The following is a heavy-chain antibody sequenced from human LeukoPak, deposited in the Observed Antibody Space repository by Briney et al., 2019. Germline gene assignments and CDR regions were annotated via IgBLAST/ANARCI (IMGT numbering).Heavy chain of an antibody. CDR3: ARHHDYGDYGCFDY. D-gene: IGHD4-17*01. CDR2: IYPGDSDT. V-gene: IGHV5-51*01. Sequence: GESLKICCKGSGYSFTSYWIGWVRQMPGQGLEWMGIIYPGDSDTRYSPSFQGQVTISADKSIRTAYLQWSSLKASDTAIYYCARHHDYGDYGCFDYWGQGTLVTVSS. CDR1: GYSFTSYW. J-gene: IGHJ4*02.